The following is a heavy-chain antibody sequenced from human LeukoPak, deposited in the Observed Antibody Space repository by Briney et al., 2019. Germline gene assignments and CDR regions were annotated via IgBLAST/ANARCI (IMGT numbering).Heavy chain of an antibody. CDR3: ARYRDGYRAVDY. D-gene: IGHD5-24*01. Sequence: GGSLRLSCAASGFTFSDYVMHWVRQAPGKGLEWVAVIWYDGSNKYYVDSVKGRFTISRDNPKTTLYLQMNSLGAEDTAVYYCARYRDGYRAVDYWGQETLVTVSS. V-gene: IGHV3-33*08. CDR2: IWYDGSNK. CDR1: GFTFSDYV. J-gene: IGHJ4*02.